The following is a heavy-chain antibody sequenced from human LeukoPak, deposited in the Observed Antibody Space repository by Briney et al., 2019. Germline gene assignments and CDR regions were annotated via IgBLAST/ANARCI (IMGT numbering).Heavy chain of an antibody. D-gene: IGHD6-13*01. CDR1: GFTFSTYT. Sequence: PGGSLRLSCAASGFTFSTYTMNWVRQAPGKGLEWVSSISGSTKYIYYADSLKGRFTISRDNAKNSPYLEMNSLRAEDTAVYYCARDPASSWPFDYWGQGTLVTVSS. CDR3: ARDPASSWPFDY. V-gene: IGHV3-21*01. CDR2: ISGSTKYI. J-gene: IGHJ4*02.